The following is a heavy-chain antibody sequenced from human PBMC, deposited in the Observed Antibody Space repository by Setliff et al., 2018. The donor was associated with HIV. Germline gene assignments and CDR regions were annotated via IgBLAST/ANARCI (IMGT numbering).Heavy chain of an antibody. V-gene: IGHV4-34*01. D-gene: IGHD4-4*01. Sequence: SETLSLTCAVYGGSLSGYYWSWIRQPPGKGLEWIGEFNHGRSTNNNPSLKSRVTISGDTTKNQFSLKLTSVTAADTAVYYCARGGRSTVATWAWFDFSTGAVEVTDPYAFDFWGQGILVTV. CDR3: ARGGRSTVATWAWFDFSTGAVEVTDPYAFDF. J-gene: IGHJ4*02. CDR2: FNHGRST. CDR1: GGSLSGYY.